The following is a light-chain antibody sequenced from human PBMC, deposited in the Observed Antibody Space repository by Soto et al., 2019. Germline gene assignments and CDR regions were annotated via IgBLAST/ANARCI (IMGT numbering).Light chain of an antibody. CDR3: QQYNSYSPLT. CDR1: QSISNW. J-gene: IGKJ4*01. V-gene: IGKV1-5*01. CDR2: DAT. Sequence: DIKMTQSPSTLPASVGDRVTITCRASQSISNWLAWYQQKPGKAPKLLIYDATTLQSGVPSRFSGSASGTEFTLTIRSLQPDDFATYYCQQYNSYSPLTFGGGTKVDI.